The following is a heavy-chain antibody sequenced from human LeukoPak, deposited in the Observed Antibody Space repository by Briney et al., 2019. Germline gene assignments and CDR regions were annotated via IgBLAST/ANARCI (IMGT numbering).Heavy chain of an antibody. D-gene: IGHD6-19*01. CDR2: SYYSGST. CDR1: GGSLSSSSYY. Sequence: SETLCLTCTVSGGSLSSSSYYWGWIRQPPGKGLEWFGSSYYSGSTYYNPSLKGRVTISVDTSKNQFSLKLRSVTAADTAVYYCARQGIAVAGSTTVVTPGGGAFDIWGQGTMVTVSS. CDR3: ARQGIAVAGSTTVVTPGGGAFDI. J-gene: IGHJ3*02. V-gene: IGHV4-39*01.